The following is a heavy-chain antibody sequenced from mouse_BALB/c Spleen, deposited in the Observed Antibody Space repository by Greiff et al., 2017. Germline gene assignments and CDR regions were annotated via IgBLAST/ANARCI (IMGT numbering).Heavy chain of an antibody. J-gene: IGHJ3*01. Sequence: VKLQESGAELVKPGASVKLSCKASGYTFTSYYMYWVKQRPGQGLEWIGEINPSNGGTNFNEKFKSKATLTVDKSSSTAYMQLSSLTSEDSAVYYCTRQGIGSSYGFAYWGQGTLVTVSA. CDR2: INPSNGGT. D-gene: IGHD1-1*01. CDR1: GYTFTSYY. CDR3: TRQGIGSSYGFAY. V-gene: IGHV1S81*02.